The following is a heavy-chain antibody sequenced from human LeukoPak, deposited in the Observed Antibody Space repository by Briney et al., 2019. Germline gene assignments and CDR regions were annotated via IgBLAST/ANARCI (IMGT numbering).Heavy chain of an antibody. CDR2: IYYSGST. D-gene: IGHD6-19*01. CDR1: GGSISSYY. CDR3: ARDLVAVAENYYYMDV. Sequence: SETLSLTCTVSGGSISSYYWSWIRQPPGKGLEWIGYIYYSGSTNYNPSLKSRVTISVDTSKNQFSLKLSSVTAADTAVYYCARDLVAVAENYYYMDVWGKGPRSPSP. V-gene: IGHV4-59*01. J-gene: IGHJ6*03.